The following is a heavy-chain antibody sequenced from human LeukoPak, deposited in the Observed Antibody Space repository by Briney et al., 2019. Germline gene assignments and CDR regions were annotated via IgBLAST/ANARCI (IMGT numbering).Heavy chain of an antibody. CDR3: ARQGGRWLQFPGFDL. D-gene: IGHD5-24*01. Sequence: SETLSLTCTVSGGSISNSSYYWSWIRQSPGKGLEWIASIYYNGNSYHNPSLKSRLTASVDTSKNQFSLKLRSVTAADTSVFYCARQGGRWLQFPGFDLWGQGVLVTVSS. CDR1: GGSISNSSYY. J-gene: IGHJ5*02. V-gene: IGHV4-39*01. CDR2: IYYNGNS.